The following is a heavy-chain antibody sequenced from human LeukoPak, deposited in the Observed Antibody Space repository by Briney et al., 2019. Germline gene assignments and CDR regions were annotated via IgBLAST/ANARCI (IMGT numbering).Heavy chain of an antibody. V-gene: IGHV3-66*02. CDR1: GFTVSSNY. D-gene: IGHD3-22*01. CDR2: IYSGGST. J-gene: IGHJ3*02. CDR3: ARDCPPSEKDSSCYYSGAFDI. Sequence: GGSLRLSCAASGFTVSSNYMSWVRQAPGKGLEWVSVIYSGGSTYYADSVKGRFTISRDNSKNTLYLQMNSLRAEDTAVYYCARDCPPSEKDSSCYYSGAFDIWGQGTMVTVSS.